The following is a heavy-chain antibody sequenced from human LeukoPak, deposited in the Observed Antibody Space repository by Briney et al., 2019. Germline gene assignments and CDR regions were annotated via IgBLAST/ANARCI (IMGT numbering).Heavy chain of an antibody. CDR3: AKPQETYGLVPFDY. CDR1: GFTFNSYA. J-gene: IGHJ4*02. D-gene: IGHD3/OR15-3a*01. CDR2: VSGSGGST. V-gene: IGHV3-23*01. Sequence: PGGSLRLFCAASGFTFNSYAMRWVRQAPGKGLEWVSAVSGSGGSTFYADSVKGRFTISRDNSKNTLYLQMISLRAEDTAVYHCAKPQETYGLVPFDYWGQGTLVTVSS.